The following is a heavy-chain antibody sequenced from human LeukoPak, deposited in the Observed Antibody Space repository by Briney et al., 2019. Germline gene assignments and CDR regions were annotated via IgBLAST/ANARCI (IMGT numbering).Heavy chain of an antibody. Sequence: GRSLRLSCVASGFTFSSYGMHWVRQAPGKGLEWVAVIWYDGSNKYYADSVKGRFTISRDNSKNTLYLQMNSLRAEDTAVYYCARGRAAAGWFDYWGQGTLVTVSS. CDR2: IWYDGSNK. V-gene: IGHV3-33*01. CDR3: ARGRAAAGWFDY. D-gene: IGHD6-13*01. CDR1: GFTFSSYG. J-gene: IGHJ4*02.